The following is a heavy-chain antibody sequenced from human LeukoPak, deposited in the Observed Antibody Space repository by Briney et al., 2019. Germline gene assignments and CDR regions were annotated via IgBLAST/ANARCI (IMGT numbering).Heavy chain of an antibody. J-gene: IGHJ6*03. D-gene: IGHD2-15*01. Sequence: GGSLRLSCAASGFTFSSYAMSWVRQAPGKGLEWVSAISGSGGSTYYADSVKGRFTISRDNSKNTLYLQMNSLRAEDTAIYYRTKEYCSGGSCFYYYMDVWGKGTTVTVSS. V-gene: IGHV3-23*01. CDR3: TKEYCSGGSCFYYYMDV. CDR2: ISGSGGST. CDR1: GFTFSSYA.